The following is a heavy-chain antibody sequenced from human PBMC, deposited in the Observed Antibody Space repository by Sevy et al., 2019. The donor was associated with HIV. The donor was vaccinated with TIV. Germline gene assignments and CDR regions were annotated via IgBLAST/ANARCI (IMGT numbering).Heavy chain of an antibody. D-gene: IGHD5-12*01. CDR1: GGSINSYY. CDR2: IHYSGST. J-gene: IGHJ5*02. Sequence: SETLSLTCTVSGGSINSYYWSWIRQPPGKGLEWIGYIHYSGSTNYNPSLKSRVTISVDTSKNQFSLKLNSVTAADTAVYYCAGAPPVRSGDDSLNWFDPWGQGSLVTVSS. V-gene: IGHV4-59*01. CDR3: AGAPPVRSGDDSLNWFDP.